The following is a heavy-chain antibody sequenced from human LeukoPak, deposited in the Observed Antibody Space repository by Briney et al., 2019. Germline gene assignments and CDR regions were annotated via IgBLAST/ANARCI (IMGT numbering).Heavy chain of an antibody. Sequence: ASVKVSCKASGGTFSSYAISWVRQAPGQGLEWMGRIIPILGIANYAQKFQGRVTITADKSTSTAYMELSSLRSEDTAVYYCARDGRGPLVLRYFDWSPRYGHVPDYWGQGTLVTVSS. D-gene: IGHD3-9*01. CDR1: GGTFSSYA. CDR3: ARDGRGPLVLRYFDWSPRYGHVPDY. V-gene: IGHV1-69*04. CDR2: IIPILGIA. J-gene: IGHJ4*02.